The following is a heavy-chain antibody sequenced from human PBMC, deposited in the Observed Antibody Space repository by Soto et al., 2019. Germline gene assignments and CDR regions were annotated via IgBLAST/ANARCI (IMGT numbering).Heavy chain of an antibody. D-gene: IGHD3-3*01. CDR3: ARHPPYYDFCSSYYRDTRYFDY. Sequence: SETLSVTCTVSGGSISSSSYYWGWIRQPPGKGLEWIGSIYYSGSTYYNPSLKSRVTISVDTSKNQFSLKLSSVTAADTAVYYCARHPPYYDFCSSYYRDTRYFDYSGQATLLT. J-gene: IGHJ4*02. V-gene: IGHV4-39*01. CDR2: IYYSGST. CDR1: GGSISSSSYY.